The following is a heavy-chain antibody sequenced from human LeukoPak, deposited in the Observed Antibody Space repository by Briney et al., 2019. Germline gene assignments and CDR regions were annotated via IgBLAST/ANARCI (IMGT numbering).Heavy chain of an antibody. V-gene: IGHV3-48*03. CDR3: ARVELAPYYYYMDV. CDR2: ISSSGSTI. J-gene: IGHJ6*03. Sequence: GGSLRLSCAASGFSISSYEMNWVRQAPGKGLEWVSHISSSGSTIWYADSVKGRFTISRDNAKKSLYLQMNSLRAEDTAVYYCARVELAPYYYYMDVWGKGTTVTVSS. D-gene: IGHD1-7*01. CDR1: GFSISSYE.